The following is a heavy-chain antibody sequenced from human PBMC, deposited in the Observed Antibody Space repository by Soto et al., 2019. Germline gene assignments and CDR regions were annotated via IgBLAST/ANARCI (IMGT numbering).Heavy chain of an antibody. CDR2: IYYSGST. V-gene: IGHV4-30-4*01. D-gene: IGHD5-12*01. J-gene: IGHJ5*02. Sequence: PSETLSLTCTVSGGSISSDDYYWSWIRQPPGKGLEWIGYIYYSGSTYYNPSLKSRVTISVDTSKNQFSLKLGSVTAADTAVYYCAVEMATIGNWFDPWGQGTLVTVSS. CDR1: GGSISSDDYY. CDR3: AVEMATIGNWFDP.